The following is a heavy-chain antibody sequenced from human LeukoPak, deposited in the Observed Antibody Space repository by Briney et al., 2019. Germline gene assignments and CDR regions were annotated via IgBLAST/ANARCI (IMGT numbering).Heavy chain of an antibody. CDR2: INPNSGGT. V-gene: IGHV1-2*02. CDR1: GYAFTGYY. Sequence: ASVKVSCKASGYAFTGYYIHWVRQAPGQGLEWMGWINPNSGGTKYAQKFQGRVTMTRDTSITTAYMGLSRLRSDDTAVYYCAKGRVVAGSKSLTYHWFDPWGQGALVTVSS. D-gene: IGHD6-19*01. CDR3: AKGRVVAGSKSLTYHWFDP. J-gene: IGHJ5*02.